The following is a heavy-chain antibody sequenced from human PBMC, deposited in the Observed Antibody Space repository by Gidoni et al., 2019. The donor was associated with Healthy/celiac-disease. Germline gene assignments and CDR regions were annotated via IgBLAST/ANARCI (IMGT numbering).Heavy chain of an antibody. J-gene: IGHJ4*02. CDR1: GFTFRSYA. V-gene: IGHV3-23*01. CDR3: AKDPRGGGSCYRH. D-gene: IGHD2-15*01. Sequence: EVQLLESGGGLVQPGGSLSLSCAASGFTFRSYAMSWARQAPGKGLEWVSAISGSGGSTYYADSVKGRFNISRDNSKNTLYLQMNSLRAEDTAVYYCAKDPRGGGSCYRHWGQGTLVTVSS. CDR2: ISGSGGST.